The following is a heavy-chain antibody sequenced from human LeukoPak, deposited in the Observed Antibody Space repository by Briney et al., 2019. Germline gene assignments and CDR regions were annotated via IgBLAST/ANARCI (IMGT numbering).Heavy chain of an antibody. Sequence: GGSLRLSCAASGFSISIYGIHWVRQAPGKGLEWVAFISNDGDNIYYADSVKGRCTISRDQSKSTLYLQMSTLRAEDTAMYYCARDVWSSASRGEHFDYWGQGTLVTVSS. CDR1: GFSISIYG. J-gene: IGHJ4*02. V-gene: IGHV3-30*12. D-gene: IGHD3-16*01. CDR3: ARDVWSSASRGEHFDY. CDR2: ISNDGDNI.